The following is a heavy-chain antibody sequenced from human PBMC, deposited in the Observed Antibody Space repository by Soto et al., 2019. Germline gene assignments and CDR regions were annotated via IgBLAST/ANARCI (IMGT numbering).Heavy chain of an antibody. V-gene: IGHV3-21*01. CDR2: ISSSSSYI. Sequence: GGSLRLSCAASGFTFSSYSMNWVRQAPGKGLEWVSSISSSSSYIYYADSVKGRFTISRDNAKNSLYLQMNTLRAEDTAVYYCARDNRRDILTGYYPWGQGTLVTVSS. CDR3: ARDNRRDILTGYYP. D-gene: IGHD3-9*01. J-gene: IGHJ5*02. CDR1: GFTFSSYS.